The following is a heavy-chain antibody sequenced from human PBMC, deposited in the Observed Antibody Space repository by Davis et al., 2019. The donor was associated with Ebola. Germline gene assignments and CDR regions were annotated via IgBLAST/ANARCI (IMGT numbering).Heavy chain of an antibody. J-gene: IGHJ6*02. CDR1: GFTFPSFW. CDR3: ARDLAPYYDFWGGDSYYYYGLDV. Sequence: GGSLRLSCVASGFTFPSFWMSWVRQAPGKGLEWVANIKHDGGEKYYVDSVKGRFTISRDNAKNLLYLQMNSLRAEDTAVYYCARDLAPYYDFWGGDSYYYYGLDVWGRGTTVTVSS. D-gene: IGHD3-3*01. V-gene: IGHV3-7*03. CDR2: IKHDGGEK.